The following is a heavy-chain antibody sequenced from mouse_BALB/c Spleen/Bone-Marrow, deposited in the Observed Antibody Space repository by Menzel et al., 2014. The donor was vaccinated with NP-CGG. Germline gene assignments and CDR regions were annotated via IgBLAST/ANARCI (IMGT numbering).Heavy chain of an antibody. V-gene: IGHV5-6-4*01. CDR2: ISSGGSYT. CDR1: GFTFSSYT. CDR3: TREDYGYTFAY. J-gene: IGHJ3*01. Sequence: EVMLVESGGGLVKPGGSLKLSCAASGFTFSSYTMSWVRQTPEKRLERVATISSGGSYTYYPDSVKGRFTISRDNAKNTLYLQMSSLKSEDTAMYYCTREDYGYTFAYWGQGTLVTVSA. D-gene: IGHD1-2*01.